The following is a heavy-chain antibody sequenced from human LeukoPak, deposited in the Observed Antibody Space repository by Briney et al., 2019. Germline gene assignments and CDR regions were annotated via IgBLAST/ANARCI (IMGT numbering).Heavy chain of an antibody. CDR2: IKQDGSEK. CDR1: GFTFSSYW. V-gene: IGHV3-7*03. CDR3: AREIAAAGFDAFDI. J-gene: IGHJ3*02. D-gene: IGHD6-13*01. Sequence: GGSLRLSCAASGFTFSSYWMTWVRQAPGKGLEWVANIKQDGSEKYYVDSVKGRFTISRDNVKNSLYLQMNSLRAADTAVYYCAREIAAAGFDAFDIWGQGTMVTVSS.